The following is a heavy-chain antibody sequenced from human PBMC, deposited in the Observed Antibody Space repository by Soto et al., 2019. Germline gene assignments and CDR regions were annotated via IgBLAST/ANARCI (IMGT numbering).Heavy chain of an antibody. J-gene: IGHJ6*02. V-gene: IGHV3-7*01. CDR1: RFTFSNYW. CDR2: IKQDGSEK. D-gene: IGHD3-3*01. Sequence: EVQLVESGGGLVQPGGSLRLSCTASRFTFSNYWMSWVRQAPGKGLEWVANIKQDGSEKYYVDSVKGRFTISRDNAKNSLYLQMNSLRAEDTAVYYCARVGYYEYRSGYRDHYYYGMDVWGQGTTVTVSS. CDR3: ARVGYYEYRSGYRDHYYYGMDV.